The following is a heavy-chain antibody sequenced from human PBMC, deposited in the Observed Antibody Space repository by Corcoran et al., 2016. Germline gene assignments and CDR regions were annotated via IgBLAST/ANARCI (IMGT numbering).Heavy chain of an antibody. J-gene: IGHJ3*02. CDR1: GGTFSSYA. CDR3: AREVGRAAGSDDAFDI. V-gene: IGHV1-69*01. Sequence: QVQLVQSGAEVKKPGSSVKVSCKASGGTFSSYAISWVRQAPGQGLEWMGGIIPIFGIANYAQKFQGRVTITADESTSTAYMELSSLRSEDTAVYYCAREVGRAAGSDDAFDIWGQGTMVTVSS. D-gene: IGHD3-10*01. CDR2: IIPIFGIA.